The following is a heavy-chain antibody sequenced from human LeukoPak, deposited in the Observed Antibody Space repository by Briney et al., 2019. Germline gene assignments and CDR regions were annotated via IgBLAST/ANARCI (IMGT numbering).Heavy chain of an antibody. CDR2: IYYSGST. CDR3: ARDRYSSSSGWFDP. CDR1: GGSISSYY. D-gene: IGHD6-6*01. J-gene: IGHJ5*02. V-gene: IGHV4-59*01. Sequence: PSETLSLTCTVSGGSISSYYWSWIRQPPGKGLEWIGYIYYSGSTNYNPSLKSRVTISVDTSKNQFSLKLSSVTAADTAGYYCARDRYSSSSGWFDPWGQGTLVTVSS.